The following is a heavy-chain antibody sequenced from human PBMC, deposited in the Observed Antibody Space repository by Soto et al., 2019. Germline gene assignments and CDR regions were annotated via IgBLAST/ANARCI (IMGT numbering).Heavy chain of an antibody. CDR2: IIPIFGTA. Sequence: QVQLVQSGAEVKKPGSSVKVSCKASGGTFSSYAISWVRQAPGQGLEWMGGIIPIFGTANYAQKFQGRVTITADESTSTAYMELSSLRSEDTAVYYCARGRITIFGSHYYYGMDGWGQGTTVTVSS. CDR1: GGTFSSYA. J-gene: IGHJ6*02. V-gene: IGHV1-69*12. D-gene: IGHD3-3*01. CDR3: ARGRITIFGSHYYYGMDG.